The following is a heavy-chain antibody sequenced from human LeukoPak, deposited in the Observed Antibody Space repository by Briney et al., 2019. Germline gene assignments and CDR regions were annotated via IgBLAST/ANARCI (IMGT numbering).Heavy chain of an antibody. CDR2: ISYDGSNE. J-gene: IGHJ3*02. Sequence: PGGSLRLSCAASGFTFSNNAMHWVRQAPGKGLEWVAIISYDGSNEYYGDSVKGRFTISRDNAKNPLYLQMNSLRAEDTALYYCAKGQTRNRAPNYDFWSGYYSPNDAFDIWGQGTMVTVSS. D-gene: IGHD3-3*01. CDR1: GFTFSNNA. CDR3: AKGQTRNRAPNYDFWSGYYSPNDAFDI. V-gene: IGHV3-30-3*01.